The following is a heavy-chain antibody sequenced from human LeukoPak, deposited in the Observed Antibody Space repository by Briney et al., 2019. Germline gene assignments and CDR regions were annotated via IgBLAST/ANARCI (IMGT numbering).Heavy chain of an antibody. CDR2: INAGNGNT. Sequence: ASVKVSCKASGYTFTSYAMHWVRQAPGQRLEWMGWINAGNGNTKYSQKFQGRVTITRDTSASTAYMELSTLRSEDTAVYYCATPGSLRYFDYWGQGTLVTVSS. J-gene: IGHJ4*02. CDR3: ATPGSLRYFDY. D-gene: IGHD3-9*01. V-gene: IGHV1-3*01. CDR1: GYTFTSYA.